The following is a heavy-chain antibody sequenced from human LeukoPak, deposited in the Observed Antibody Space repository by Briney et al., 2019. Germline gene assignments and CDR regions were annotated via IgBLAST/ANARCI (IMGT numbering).Heavy chain of an antibody. J-gene: IGHJ4*02. D-gene: IGHD6-6*01. CDR3: ASDHIAARDYFDY. CDR1: GGTFSSYA. V-gene: IGHV1-69*01. Sequence: ASVKVSCKASGGTFSSYAISWVRQAPGQGLEWTGGIIPIFGTANYAQKFQGRVTITADESTSTAYMELSSLRSEDTAVYYCASDHIAARDYFDYWGQGTLVTVSS. CDR2: IIPIFGTA.